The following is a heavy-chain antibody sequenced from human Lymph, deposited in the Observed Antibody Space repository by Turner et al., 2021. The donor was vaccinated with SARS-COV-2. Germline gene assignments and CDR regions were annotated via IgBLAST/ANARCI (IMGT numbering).Heavy chain of an antibody. CDR1: GFTFSSYG. CDR2: IWYDGSNK. D-gene: IGHD4-17*01. J-gene: IGHJ4*02. Sequence: QVQLVESGGGVVQPGSSLRLSCAASGFTFSSYGMHWVRQAPVKGLEWVAVIWYDGSNKYYADSVKGRFTISRDNSKNTLYLQMNSLRAEDTAVYYCAREGAYGGNSGGFDYWGQGTLVTVSS. V-gene: IGHV3-33*01. CDR3: AREGAYGGNSGGFDY.